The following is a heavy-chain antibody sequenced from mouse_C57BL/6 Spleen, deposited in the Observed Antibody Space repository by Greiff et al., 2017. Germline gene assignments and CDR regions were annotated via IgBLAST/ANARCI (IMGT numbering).Heavy chain of an antibody. V-gene: IGHV1-55*01. Sequence: QVQLQQPGAELVKPGASVKMSCKASGYTFTSYWITWVKQRPGQGLEWIGDIYPGSGSTNYNEKFKSKATLTVDTSSSTAYMQLSSLTSEDSAVYDCAREDGYYGGLADWGQGTLVTVSA. CDR2: IYPGSGST. CDR3: AREDGYYGGLAD. CDR1: GYTFTSYW. J-gene: IGHJ3*01. D-gene: IGHD2-3*01.